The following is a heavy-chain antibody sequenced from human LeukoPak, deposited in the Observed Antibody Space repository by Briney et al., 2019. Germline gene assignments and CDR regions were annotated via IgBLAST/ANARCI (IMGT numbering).Heavy chain of an antibody. CDR3: ARVRNDFWSGTNLGFDY. CDR2: INPSGGST. Sequence: GASVKVSCKASGYTFTSYYMHWVRQAPGQGLEWMGIINPSGGSTSYAQKFQGRVTMTRDMSTSTVYMELSSLRSEDTAVYYCARVRNDFWSGTNLGFDYWGQGTLVTVSS. D-gene: IGHD3-3*01. CDR1: GYTFTSYY. J-gene: IGHJ4*02. V-gene: IGHV1-46*01.